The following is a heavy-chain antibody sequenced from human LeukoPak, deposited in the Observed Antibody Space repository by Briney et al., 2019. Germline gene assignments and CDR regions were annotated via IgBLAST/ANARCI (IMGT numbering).Heavy chain of an antibody. J-gene: IGHJ4*02. D-gene: IGHD6-13*01. Sequence: SETLSLTCTVSGGSISSSSYYWGWIRQPPGKGLEWIGSIYYSGSTYYNPSLKSRVTISVDTSKNQFSLKPSSVTAADTAVYYCARSERTAAANLDYWGQGTLVTVSS. CDR1: GGSISSSSYY. CDR2: IYYSGST. CDR3: ARSERTAAANLDY. V-gene: IGHV4-39*07.